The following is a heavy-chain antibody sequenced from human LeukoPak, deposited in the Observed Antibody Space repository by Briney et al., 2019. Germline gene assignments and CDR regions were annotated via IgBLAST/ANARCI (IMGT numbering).Heavy chain of an antibody. J-gene: IGHJ4*02. Sequence: GGSLRLSCAASGFSFSSYAMSWVRQAPGKGLEWVSAISGSGGSTYYADSVKGRFTISRDNSKNTLYLQMSSLRAEDTAVYYCAKDRSGYDRFDYWGQGTLVTVSS. D-gene: IGHD5-12*01. CDR2: ISGSGGST. CDR1: GFSFSSYA. CDR3: AKDRSGYDRFDY. V-gene: IGHV3-23*01.